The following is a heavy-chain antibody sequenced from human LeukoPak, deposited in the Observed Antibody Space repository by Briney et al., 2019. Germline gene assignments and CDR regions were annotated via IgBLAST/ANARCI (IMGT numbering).Heavy chain of an antibody. CDR1: GYTFTGYY. CDR3: ARAFPRNADRITTYNWFDP. Sequence: ASVKVSCKASGYTFTGYYLHWVRQAPGQGLEWMGWINPNTGGTNYAQKFQGRVTMTRDTSISTAYMELSRLRSDDTAVYYCARAFPRNADRITTYNWFDPWDQGTLVTVSS. CDR2: INPNTGGT. V-gene: IGHV1-2*02. D-gene: IGHD3-10*01. J-gene: IGHJ5*02.